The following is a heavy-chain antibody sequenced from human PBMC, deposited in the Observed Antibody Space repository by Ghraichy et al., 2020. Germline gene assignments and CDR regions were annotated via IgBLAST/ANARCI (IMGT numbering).Heavy chain of an antibody. CDR3: ARQVGGLQLWLRSYWYFDL. CDR2: IYDSGNT. D-gene: IGHD5-18*01. V-gene: IGHV4-39*01. CDR1: GGSISSSSYY. J-gene: IGHJ2*01. Sequence: SETLSLTCTVSGGSISSSSYYWGWIRQPPGKGLEWIGSIYDSGNTYYNPSLKSRVTISVDTYKNQFSLKLSSVTAADTAVYYCARQVGGLQLWLRSYWYFDLWSRGTLLPVSS.